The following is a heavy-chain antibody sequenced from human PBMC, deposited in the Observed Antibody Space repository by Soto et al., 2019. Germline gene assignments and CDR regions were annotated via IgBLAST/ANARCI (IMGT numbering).Heavy chain of an antibody. CDR1: GYTFTNYA. CDR3: ARNLTDYDILTGYDMAYYFDY. V-gene: IGHV1-3*01. J-gene: IGHJ4*01. D-gene: IGHD3-9*01. CDR2: INAGNGNT. Sequence: ASVKVSCKASGYTFTNYAMHWVRQAPGQRLEWMGWINAGNGNTKYSQKFQGRVTITRDTSASTAYMELSSLRSEDTAVYYCARNLTDYDILTGYDMAYYFDYWG.